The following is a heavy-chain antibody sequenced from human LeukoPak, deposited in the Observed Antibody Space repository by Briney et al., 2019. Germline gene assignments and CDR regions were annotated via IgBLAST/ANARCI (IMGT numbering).Heavy chain of an antibody. J-gene: IGHJ4*02. Sequence: ASVKVSCKASGYTFTGFYIHWVRQAPGHGLEWMGWINPNSGGTNYAQKFQGRVTITADKSTSTAYMELSSLRSEDTAVYYCAGGRFLEWLLAFDYWGQGTLVTVSS. CDR2: INPNSGGT. CDR3: AGGRFLEWLLAFDY. CDR1: GYTFTGFY. D-gene: IGHD3-3*01. V-gene: IGHV1-2*02.